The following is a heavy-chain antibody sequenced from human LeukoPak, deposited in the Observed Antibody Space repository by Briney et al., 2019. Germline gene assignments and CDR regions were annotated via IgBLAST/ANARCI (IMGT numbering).Heavy chain of an antibody. CDR1: GFTFRNFG. V-gene: IGHV3-30*02. D-gene: IGHD6-13*01. J-gene: IGHJ5*02. CDR2: IEHDGSIA. Sequence: GGSLRLSCVASGFTFRNFGFHWVRQAPDKGLEGVAFIEHDGSIASYSESVKGRFSLSRDDSKTAVSLQMNSLRAEDTALYYCVKDVVPGRTGAGPGSWGQGTLVTVSS. CDR3: VKDVVPGRTGAGPGS.